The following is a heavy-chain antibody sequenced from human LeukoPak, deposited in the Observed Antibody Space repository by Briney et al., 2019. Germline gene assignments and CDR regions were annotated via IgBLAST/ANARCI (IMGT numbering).Heavy chain of an antibody. CDR3: ARAGAYYDILTGRERRIIHDYYMDV. D-gene: IGHD3-9*01. Sequence: ASVKVSCKASGYTFTGYYMHWVRQAPGQGLEWMGRINPNSGGTNYAQKFQGRVTMTRDTSISIAYMELSRLRPDDTAVYYCARAGAYYDILTGRERRIIHDYYMDVWGKGTTVTDSS. V-gene: IGHV1-2*06. CDR1: GYTFTGYY. CDR2: INPNSGGT. J-gene: IGHJ6*03.